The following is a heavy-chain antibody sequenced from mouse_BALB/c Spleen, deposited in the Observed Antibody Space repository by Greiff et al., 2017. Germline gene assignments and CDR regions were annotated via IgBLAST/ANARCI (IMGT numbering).Heavy chain of an antibody. V-gene: IGHV1S56*01. J-gene: IGHJ2*01. CDR3: ARDYYGSSSYDY. Sequence: QVQLKESGPELVKPGASVKMSCKASGYTFTSYYIHWVKQRPGQGLEWIGWIYPGDGSTKYNEKFKGKTTLTADKSSSTAYMLLSSLTSEDSAIYFCARDYYGSSSYDYWGQGTTLTVSS. CDR2: IYPGDGST. D-gene: IGHD1-1*01. CDR1: GYTFTSYY.